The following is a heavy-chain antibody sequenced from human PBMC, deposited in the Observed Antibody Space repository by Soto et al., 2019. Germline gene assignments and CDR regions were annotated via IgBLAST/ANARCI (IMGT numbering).Heavy chain of an antibody. CDR2: ISSSGSTI. CDR1: GFTFSSYE. J-gene: IGHJ6*02. CDR3: ARDGGGYGSGSYYPNV. D-gene: IGHD3-10*01. V-gene: IGHV3-48*03. Sequence: PGGSLRLSCAASGFTFSSYEMNWVRQAPGKGLEWVSYISSSGSTIYYADSVKGRFTISRDNAKNSLYLQMNSLRAEDTAVYYCARDGGGYGSGSYYPNVWGQGTTVTVSS.